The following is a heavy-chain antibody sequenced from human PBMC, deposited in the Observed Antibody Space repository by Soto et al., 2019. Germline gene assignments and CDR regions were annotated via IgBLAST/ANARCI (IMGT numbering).Heavy chain of an antibody. CDR3: ARGPNTAMGTYYYYGMEV. Sequence: EILSLTYAVYGGYLSGYYWSWIRQPPGKGLEWIGEINHSGSTNYNPSLKSRVTISVDTSKNQFSLKLSSVTDADTAVYYCARGPNTAMGTYYYYGMEVWGQGTTVTVSS. CDR2: INHSGST. D-gene: IGHD5-18*01. V-gene: IGHV4-34*01. CDR1: GGYLSGYY. J-gene: IGHJ6*02.